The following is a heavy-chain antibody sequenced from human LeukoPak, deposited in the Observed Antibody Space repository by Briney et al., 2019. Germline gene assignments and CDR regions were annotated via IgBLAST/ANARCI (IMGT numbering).Heavy chain of an antibody. CDR1: GGTFSSYA. CDR3: ASGGSGWYNRYYYYYYGMDV. D-gene: IGHD6-19*01. V-gene: IGHV1-69*01. CDR2: IIPIFGTA. J-gene: IGHJ6*04. Sequence: SVKVSCKASGGTFSSYAISWVRQAPGQGLEWMGGIIPIFGTANYAQKFQGRVTIAADESTSTAYMELSSLRSEDTAVYYCASGGSGWYNRYYYYYYGMDVWGKGTTVTVSS.